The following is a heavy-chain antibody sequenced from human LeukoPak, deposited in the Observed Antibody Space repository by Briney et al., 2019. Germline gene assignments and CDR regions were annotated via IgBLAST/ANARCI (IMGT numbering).Heavy chain of an antibody. CDR3: GRYCSSTSCYEDYYYYYCMDV. D-gene: IGHD2-2*01. CDR1: GFTFSSYW. J-gene: IGHJ6*03. CDR2: INTDGSST. V-gene: IGHV3-74*01. Sequence: AGGSLRLSCAASGFTFSSYWMHWVRQAPGKGLVWVSRINTDGSSTSYADSVKGRFTISRDNAKNTLYLQMNSLRAEDTAVYYCGRYCSSTSCYEDYYYYYCMDVWGKGTTVTVPS.